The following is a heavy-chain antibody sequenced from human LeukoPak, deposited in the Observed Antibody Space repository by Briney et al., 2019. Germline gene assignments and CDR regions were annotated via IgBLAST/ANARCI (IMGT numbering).Heavy chain of an antibody. CDR2: ISGSGGST. V-gene: IGHV3-23*01. D-gene: IGHD3-22*01. J-gene: IGHJ4*02. CDR3: AKVKPVDPGEYYYDSSGYYAFDY. Sequence: GGSLRLSCAASGFTFSSYAMSWVRQAPGKGLEWVSAISGSGGSTYYADSVKGRFTISRDNSKNTLYLQMNSLRAEDTAVYYCAKVKPVDPGEYYYDSSGYYAFDYWGQGTLVTVSS. CDR1: GFTFSSYA.